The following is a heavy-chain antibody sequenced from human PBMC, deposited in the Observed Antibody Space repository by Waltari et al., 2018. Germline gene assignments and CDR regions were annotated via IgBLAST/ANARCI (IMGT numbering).Heavy chain of an antibody. CDR2: MAYTGAT. V-gene: IGHV4-39*01. Sequence: GWIRPPPGQGLEWIGTMAYTGATYSAPSLQSRVTISRDTSKNQWSLRLGSVTAADAAVYYCATYIGASVGTAAFDVWGQGTMVTVSS. CDR3: ATYIGASVGTAAFDV. J-gene: IGHJ3*01. D-gene: IGHD5-12*01.